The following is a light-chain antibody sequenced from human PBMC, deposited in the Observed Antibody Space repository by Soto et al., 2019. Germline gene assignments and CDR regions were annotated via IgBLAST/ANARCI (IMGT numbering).Light chain of an antibody. V-gene: IGLV2-14*01. J-gene: IGLJ1*01. CDR3: SSYTSSSTGV. CDR1: SSDVGGYNY. CDR2: EVS. Sequence: QSALTQPDSVSGSPGQSITISCTGTSSDVGGYNYVSWYQQHPGKTPKLMIYEVSNRPSGVSNRFSGSKSGNTASLTISGLQAEDEADYYCSSYTSSSTGVFGTGTKVTVL.